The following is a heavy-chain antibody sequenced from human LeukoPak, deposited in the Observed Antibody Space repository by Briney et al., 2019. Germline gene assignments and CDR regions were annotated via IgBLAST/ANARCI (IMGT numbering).Heavy chain of an antibody. CDR3: ARGVRGIISYYYYYMDL. D-gene: IGHD3-10*01. J-gene: IGHJ6*03. V-gene: IGHV3-74*01. CDR2: ISGDGSAT. Sequence: GGSLRLSCAASGSTFSRNWMHWVRQTPGKGLVWVSRISGDGSATTYADSVAGRFTISRDNAKNTIYLQMTSLRAEDTAVYYCARGVRGIISYYYYYMDLWGKGTTVTVSS. CDR1: GSTFSRNW.